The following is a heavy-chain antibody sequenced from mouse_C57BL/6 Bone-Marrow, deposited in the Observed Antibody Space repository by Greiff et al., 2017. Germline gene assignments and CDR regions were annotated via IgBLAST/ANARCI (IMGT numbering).Heavy chain of an antibody. J-gene: IGHJ4*01. CDR2: ISNLAYSI. CDR1: GFTFSDYG. Sequence: DVQLVESGGGLVQPGGSLKLSCAASGFTFSDYGMAWVRQAPRKGPEWVAFISNLAYSIYYADTVTGRFTISRENAKNTLYLEMSSLRSEDTAMYYCARGYYAMDYGGQGTSATVAA. CDR3: ARGYYAMDY. V-gene: IGHV5-15*01.